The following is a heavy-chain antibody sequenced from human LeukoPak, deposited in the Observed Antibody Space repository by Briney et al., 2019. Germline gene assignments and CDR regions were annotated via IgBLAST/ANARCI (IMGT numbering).Heavy chain of an antibody. CDR3: ARDLQRQWLVPDAFDI. CDR1: GGSISSGGYS. Sequence: SQTLSLTCAVSGGSISSGGYSWSWIRQPPGKGLEWIGYIYYSGSTNYNPSLKSRVTISVDTSKNQFSLKLSSVTAADTAVYFCARDLQRQWLVPDAFDIWGQGTMVTVSS. CDR2: IYYSGST. D-gene: IGHD6-19*01. V-gene: IGHV4-61*08. J-gene: IGHJ3*02.